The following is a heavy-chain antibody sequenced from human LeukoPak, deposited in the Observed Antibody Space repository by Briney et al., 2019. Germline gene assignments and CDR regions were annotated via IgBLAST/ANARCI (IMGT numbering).Heavy chain of an antibody. CDR2: MNPNSGNT. CDR3: ARGPLIVGATSDDY. D-gene: IGHD1-26*01. CDR1: GYTFTSYD. V-gene: IGHV1-8*01. J-gene: IGHJ4*02. Sequence: GASVKVSCKASGYTFTSYDINWVRRATGQGLEWMGWMNPNSGNTGYAQKFQGRVTMTRNTSISTAYMELSSLRSEDTAVYYCARGPLIVGATSDDYWGQGTLVTVSS.